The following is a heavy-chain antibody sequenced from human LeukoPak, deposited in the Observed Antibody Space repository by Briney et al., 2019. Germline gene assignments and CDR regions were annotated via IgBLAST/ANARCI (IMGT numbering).Heavy chain of an antibody. Sequence: PSETLSLTCTVSGGSISSGGYYWSWVRQAPGKGLEWVANIKQDGSEKYYVDSVKGRFTVSRDNAKNSLYLQMNSLRAEDTAVYYCARSPGHDAFDIWGQGTMVTVSS. J-gene: IGHJ3*02. CDR2: IKQDGSEK. CDR1: GGSISSGGYY. V-gene: IGHV3-7*01. D-gene: IGHD7-27*01. CDR3: ARSPGHDAFDI.